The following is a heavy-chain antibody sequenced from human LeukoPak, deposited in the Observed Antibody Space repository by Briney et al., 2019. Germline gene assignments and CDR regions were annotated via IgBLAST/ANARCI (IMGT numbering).Heavy chain of an antibody. V-gene: IGHV3-53*01. Sequence: GGSLRLSCAASGFTVSSNYMAWVRQAPGKGLEWVSVIYSAGSTFYADSVKGRFTISRDNSKNTLFLQMNSLRVEDTAVYYCERVSMSQYWGQGTLVTVSS. CDR2: IYSAGST. J-gene: IGHJ4*02. D-gene: IGHD5/OR15-5a*01. CDR3: ERVSMSQY. CDR1: GFTVSSNY.